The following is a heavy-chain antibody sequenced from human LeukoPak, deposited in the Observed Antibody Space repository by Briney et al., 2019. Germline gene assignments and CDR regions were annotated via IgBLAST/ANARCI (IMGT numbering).Heavy chain of an antibody. CDR3: AKESYYYDSSGYETGTGFDY. D-gene: IGHD3-22*01. CDR2: ISGSGGST. V-gene: IGHV3-23*01. J-gene: IGHJ4*02. CDR1: GFTFSSYE. Sequence: GGSLRLSCAASGFTFSSYEMNWVRQAPGKGLEWVSAISGSGGSTYYADSVKGRFTISRDNSKNTLYLQMNSLRAEDTAVYYCAKESYYYDSSGYETGTGFDYWGQGTLVTVSS.